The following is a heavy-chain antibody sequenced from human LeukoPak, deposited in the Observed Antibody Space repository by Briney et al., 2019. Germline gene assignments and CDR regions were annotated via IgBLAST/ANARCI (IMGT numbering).Heavy chain of an antibody. V-gene: IGHV1-69*13. CDR2: IIPFFGTP. D-gene: IGHD3-10*01. CDR3: ARYKVPPHQDSSMVPGVYYYYGMDV. Sequence: SVKVSCKASGGSFITYAISWVRQAPGQGLEWMGGIIPFFGTPSYAQKFHGRVTITADESTNTAYMEVSSLRSEDTALYYCARYKVPPHQDSSMVPGVYYYYGMDVWGLGTTVTVSS. CDR1: GGSFITYA. J-gene: IGHJ6*02.